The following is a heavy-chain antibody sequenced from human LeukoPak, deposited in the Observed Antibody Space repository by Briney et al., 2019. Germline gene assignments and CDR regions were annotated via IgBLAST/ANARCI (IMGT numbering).Heavy chain of an antibody. CDR1: GGSFSGYY. Sequence: PSETLSLTCAVYGGSFSGYYWSWIRQPPGKGLEWIGYIYYSGSTNYNPSLKSRVTISVDTSKNQFSLKLSSVTAADTAVYYCARHGPYSLDYWGQGTLVTVSS. V-gene: IGHV4-59*08. J-gene: IGHJ4*02. CDR3: ARHGPYSLDY. CDR2: IYYSGST. D-gene: IGHD2-15*01.